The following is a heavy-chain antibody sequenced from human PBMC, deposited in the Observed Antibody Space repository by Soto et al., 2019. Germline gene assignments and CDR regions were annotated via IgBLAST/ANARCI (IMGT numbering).Heavy chain of an antibody. Sequence: EVQLVESGGGLVQPGGSLRLSCAASGFTVSSNYMSWVRQAPGKGLEWVSVIYSGGSTYYADSVKGRFTISRDNSKNTLYLQVNSLRAEDTAVYYCARVYSSGWWRAFDYWGQGTLVTVSS. CDR3: ARVYSSGWWRAFDY. V-gene: IGHV3-66*01. CDR2: IYSGGST. D-gene: IGHD6-19*01. CDR1: GFTVSSNY. J-gene: IGHJ4*02.